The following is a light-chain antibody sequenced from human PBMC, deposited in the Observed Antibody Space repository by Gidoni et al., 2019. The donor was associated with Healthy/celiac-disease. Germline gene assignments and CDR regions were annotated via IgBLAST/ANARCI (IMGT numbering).Light chain of an antibody. Sequence: QSVLTQPPSASGTPGQRVTISCSGSSSNIGSNYVYWYQQLPGTAPKLLIYRNNQRHSVVPYRFSGSKSGTSASLAISGLRSEDEADYYCAAWNDSLSANWVFGGGTKLTVL. J-gene: IGLJ3*02. CDR2: RNN. V-gene: IGLV1-47*01. CDR3: AAWNDSLSANWV. CDR1: SSNIGSNY.